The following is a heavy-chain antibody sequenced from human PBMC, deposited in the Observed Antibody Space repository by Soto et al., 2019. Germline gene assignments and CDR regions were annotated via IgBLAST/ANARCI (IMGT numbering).Heavy chain of an antibody. CDR2: INHSGST. CDR1: GGSFSGYY. Sequence: SETLSLTCAVYGGSFSGYYWSWIRQPPGKGLEWIGEINHSGSTNYNPSLKSRVTISVDTSKNQFSLKLSSVTAADTAVYYCARSSSYSSGWYYVYWGQGTLVTVSS. CDR3: ARSSSYSSGWYYVY. D-gene: IGHD6-19*01. J-gene: IGHJ4*02. V-gene: IGHV4-34*01.